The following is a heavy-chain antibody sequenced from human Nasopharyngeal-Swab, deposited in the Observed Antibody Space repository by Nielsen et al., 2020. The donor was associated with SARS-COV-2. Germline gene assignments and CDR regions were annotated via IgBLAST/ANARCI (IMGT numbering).Heavy chain of an antibody. CDR3: AREGPYDSSGYYFNDAFDI. V-gene: IGHV1-8*01. D-gene: IGHD3-22*01. CDR2: MNPNSGNT. J-gene: IGHJ3*02. Sequence: VRQMPGKGLEWMGWMNPNSGNTGYAQKFQGRVTMTRNTSISTAYMELSSLRSEDTAVYYCAREGPYDSSGYYFNDAFDIWGQGTMVTVSS.